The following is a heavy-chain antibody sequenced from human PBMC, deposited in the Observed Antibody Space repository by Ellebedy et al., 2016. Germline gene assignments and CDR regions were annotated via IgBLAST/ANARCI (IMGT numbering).Heavy chain of an antibody. CDR3: ARDFSWNGVGRFDY. CDR1: GYTFTSYG. J-gene: IGHJ4*02. D-gene: IGHD1-1*01. V-gene: IGHV1-18*01. Sequence: ASVKVSXXASGYTFTSYGISWVRQAPGQGLEWMGWISAYNGNTNYAQKLQGRVTMTTDTSTSTAYMELRSLRSDDTAVYYCARDFSWNGVGRFDYWGQGTLVTVSS. CDR2: ISAYNGNT.